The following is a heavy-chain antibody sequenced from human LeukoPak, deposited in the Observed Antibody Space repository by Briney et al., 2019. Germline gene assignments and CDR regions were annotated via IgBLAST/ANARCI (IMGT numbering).Heavy chain of an antibody. J-gene: IGHJ2*01. CDR2: ISYDGSNK. CDR3: ARPGVTTVTGPVWYFEL. D-gene: IGHD4-11*01. Sequence: QAGRSLRLSCAASGFTFSSYAMHWVRQAPGKGLEWVAVISYDGSNKYYADSVKGRFTISRDNSKNTLYLQMNSLRAEDTAVYYCARPGVTTVTGPVWYFELWGRGTLVTVSS. V-gene: IGHV3-30-3*01. CDR1: GFTFSSYA.